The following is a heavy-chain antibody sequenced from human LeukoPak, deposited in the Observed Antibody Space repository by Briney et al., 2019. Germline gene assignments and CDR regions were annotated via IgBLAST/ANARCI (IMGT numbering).Heavy chain of an antibody. CDR2: IIPILGIA. V-gene: IGHV1-69*04. CDR3: AGYDSSGQLGAFDI. CDR1: GGTFSNSA. Sequence: SVKVSCTASGGTFSNSAITWVRQAPGQGLKWMGRIIPILGIANYAQKFQGRVTITADKSTSTAYMELSSLRSEDTAVYYCAGYDSSGQLGAFDIWGQGTMVTVSS. D-gene: IGHD3-22*01. J-gene: IGHJ3*02.